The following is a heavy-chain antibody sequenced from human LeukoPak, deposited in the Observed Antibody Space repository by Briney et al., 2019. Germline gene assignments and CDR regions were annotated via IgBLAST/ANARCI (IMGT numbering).Heavy chain of an antibody. V-gene: IGHV5-51*01. D-gene: IGHD3-22*01. J-gene: IGHJ4*02. CDR1: GYNFTTNW. CDR2: IYSGDSDT. CDR3: ARGRSISSGYWRLLDY. Sequence: GESLKISCKGSGYNFTTNWIGWVRQMPGKGLEWIGIIYSGDSDTRYNPSFQGQVTVSADKSISTAYLQWSSLKASDTAMYYCARGRSISSGYWRLLDYWGQGTLVTVSS.